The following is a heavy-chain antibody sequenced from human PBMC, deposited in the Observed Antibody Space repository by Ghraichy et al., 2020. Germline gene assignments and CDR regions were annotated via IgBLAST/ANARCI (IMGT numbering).Heavy chain of an antibody. D-gene: IGHD6-13*01. V-gene: IGHV3-21*01. CDR3: ARGFGSSWYYGMDV. CDR2: ISSSSSYI. Sequence: GGSLRLSCAASGFTFSSYSMNWVRQAPGKGLEWVSSISSSSSYIYYADSVKGRFTISRDNAKNSLYLQMNSLRAEDTAVYYCARGFGSSWYYGMDVWGQGTTVTVSS. J-gene: IGHJ6*02. CDR1: GFTFSSYS.